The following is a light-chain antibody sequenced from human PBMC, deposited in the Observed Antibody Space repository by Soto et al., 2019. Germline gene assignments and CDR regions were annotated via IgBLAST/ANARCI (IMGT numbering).Light chain of an antibody. V-gene: IGLV1-47*01. CDR2: RNN. Sequence: QPVLTQPPSASGTPGQRVTISCSGSSANIGSNYVYWYQQLPGTAPKLLIYRNNHRPSGVPDRFSGSKSGTSASLAISGLRSEDDADYYCAAWADSLSGVVFGGGTQLTVL. CDR1: SANIGSNY. J-gene: IGLJ2*01. CDR3: AAWADSLSGVV.